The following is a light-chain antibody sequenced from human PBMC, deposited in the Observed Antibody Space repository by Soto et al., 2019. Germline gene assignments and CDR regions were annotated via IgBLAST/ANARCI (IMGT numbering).Light chain of an antibody. CDR2: EVT. CDR3: SSYAGRNNLV. Sequence: QSALTQPPSASGFPGQSVTISCTGTSSDVGYYDYVSWYQQHPGKAPKLVIYEVTKRPSGVPDRVSASKSGNTASLTVSGLRAEDEADYYCSSYAGRNNLVFGSGTKLTVL. V-gene: IGLV2-8*01. J-gene: IGLJ1*01. CDR1: SSDVGYYDY.